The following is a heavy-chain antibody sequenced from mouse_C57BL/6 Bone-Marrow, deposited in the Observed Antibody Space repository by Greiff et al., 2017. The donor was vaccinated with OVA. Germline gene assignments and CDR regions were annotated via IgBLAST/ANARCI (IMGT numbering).Heavy chain of an antibody. V-gene: IGHV10-1*01. J-gene: IGHJ1*03. CDR3: GRHSVDWYFDV. Sequence: GGGLVQPTGSLKLSCAASGFSFNTYAMNWVRQAPGKGLEWVARIRSKSNNYATYYADSVKYRFTISRDDSESMLYLQMNNLKTEDTAMYYGGRHSVDWYFDVWGTGTTVTVAS. CDR2: IRSKSNNYAT. CDR1: GFSFNTYA.